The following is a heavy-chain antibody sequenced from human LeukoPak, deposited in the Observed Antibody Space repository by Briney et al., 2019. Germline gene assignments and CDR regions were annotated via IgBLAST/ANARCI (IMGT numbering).Heavy chain of an antibody. Sequence: GGSLRLSCAASGFSFSDHYMSWVRQAPGKGLEWLSYISSTSRTRYYADSVKGRFSISRDNAKNSLYLQMNSLRVKDTAVYYCAREAVTGSQDYFDYWGQGTLVTVSS. J-gene: IGHJ4*02. CDR1: GFSFSDHY. CDR3: AREAVTGSQDYFDY. CDR2: ISSTSRTR. V-gene: IGHV3-11*01. D-gene: IGHD3-9*01.